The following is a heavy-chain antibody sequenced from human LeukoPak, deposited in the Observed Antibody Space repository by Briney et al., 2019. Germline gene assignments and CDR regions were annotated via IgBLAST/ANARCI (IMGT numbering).Heavy chain of an antibody. J-gene: IGHJ6*04. CDR1: GDSIRSCNYF. CDR2: IYCSGSS. V-gene: IGHV4-39*07. Sequence: KSSETLSLTCTVSGDSIRSCNYFWGWIRQPPGKGLEWIGNIYCSGSSYYNPSLKSRVTISVDTSKNQFSLKLSSVTAADTAVYYCATAEGRPRRYCSSTSCPQPFRVGMDVWGKGTTVTVSS. D-gene: IGHD2-2*01. CDR3: ATAEGRPRRYCSSTSCPQPFRVGMDV.